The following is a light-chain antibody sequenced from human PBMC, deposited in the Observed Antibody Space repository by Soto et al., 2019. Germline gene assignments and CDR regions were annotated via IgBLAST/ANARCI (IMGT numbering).Light chain of an antibody. J-gene: IGKJ4*01. CDR3: QQYGTSPPLT. V-gene: IGKV3-20*01. CDR2: GAS. CDR1: QSVRSNY. Sequence: EIVLTQSPGTLSLSPRDRATLSCRASQSVRSNYLAWYQQKPGQAPRLLLYGASSRATDIPDRFSGSGSGTDFTLTISRLEPEDFALYYCQQYGTSPPLTFGGGTKVEIK.